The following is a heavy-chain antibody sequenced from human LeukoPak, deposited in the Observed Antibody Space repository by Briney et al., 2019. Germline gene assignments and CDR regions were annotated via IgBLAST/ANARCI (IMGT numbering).Heavy chain of an antibody. J-gene: IGHJ4*02. CDR3: AREGGAPDSGYVSGSSLDY. Sequence: GGSLRLSCAASGFTFSSYAMHWVRQAPGKGLEWVAFISYDGGYKVYADPVKGRFTISRDNSKNTLYLQMNSLRPEDTAVYYCAREGGAPDSGYVSGSSLDYWGQGTLVTVSS. CDR1: GFTFSSYA. V-gene: IGHV3-30*04. D-gene: IGHD5-12*01. CDR2: ISYDGGYK.